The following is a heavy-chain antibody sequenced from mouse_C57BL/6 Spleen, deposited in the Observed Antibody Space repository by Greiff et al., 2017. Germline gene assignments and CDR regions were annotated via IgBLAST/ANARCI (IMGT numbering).Heavy chain of an antibody. V-gene: IGHV5-15*04. CDR1: GFTFSDYG. Sequence: EVKLVESGGGLVQPGGSLKLSCAASGFTFSDYGMAWVRQAPRKGPEWVAFISNLAYSIYYADTVTGRFPISSENAKNTLYLEMSSLRSEDTAMXYCARRDGYSFVYWGQGTTLTVSS. J-gene: IGHJ2*01. CDR3: ARRDGYSFVY. D-gene: IGHD2-3*01. CDR2: ISNLAYSI.